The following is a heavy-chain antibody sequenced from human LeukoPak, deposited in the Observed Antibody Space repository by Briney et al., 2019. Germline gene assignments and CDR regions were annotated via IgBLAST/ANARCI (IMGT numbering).Heavy chain of an antibody. V-gene: IGHV3-23*01. CDR3: VPPYYFAY. J-gene: IGHJ4*02. CDR2: ISDSGAGT. D-gene: IGHD2-21*01. Sequence: GGSLRLSCVASGFTFSSYAMSWVRQALGKGLEWVSAISDSGAGTYYADSVKGRFTISRDNSKNALYLQMNSLTAEDTAVYYCVPPYYFAYWGQGTLVTVSS. CDR1: GFTFSSYA.